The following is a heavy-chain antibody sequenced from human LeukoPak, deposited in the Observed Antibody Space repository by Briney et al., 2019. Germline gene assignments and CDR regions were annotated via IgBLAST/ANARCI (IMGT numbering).Heavy chain of an antibody. CDR3: VRRVAGVVGAWFDP. J-gene: IGHJ5*02. D-gene: IGHD6-19*01. CDR2: IKRDGSDK. Sequence: GGSLRLSCAASGFTFSSYWMSWVRQAPGKGLEWVANIKRDGSDKYYVGSVEGRFTISRDNDKNSLYLQMNSLRAEDTAVYYCVRRVAGVVGAWFDPWGQGTLVTVSS. CDR1: GFTFSSYW. V-gene: IGHV3-7*01.